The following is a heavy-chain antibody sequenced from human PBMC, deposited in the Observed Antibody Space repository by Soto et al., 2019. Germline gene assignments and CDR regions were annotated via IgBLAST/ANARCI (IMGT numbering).Heavy chain of an antibody. D-gene: IGHD6-25*01. Sequence: EVQLLESGGGLVQPGRSLRLSCAASGLTFSNYAMSWVRQAPGQGLDWVSAISGSGGTTYYADSVKGRFTISRDNSKNTLFLQINSLRAEDAAVYYCATFLVETGSNSGWPWSFHYWGQGTLVTVSS. CDR2: ISGSGGTT. J-gene: IGHJ4*02. V-gene: IGHV3-23*01. CDR1: GLTFSNYA. CDR3: ATFLVETGSNSGWPWSFHY.